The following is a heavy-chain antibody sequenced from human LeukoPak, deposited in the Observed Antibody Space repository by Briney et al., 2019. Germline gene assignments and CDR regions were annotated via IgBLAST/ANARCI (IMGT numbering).Heavy chain of an antibody. D-gene: IGHD3-16*02. CDR2: MNPNSGNT. V-gene: IGHV1-8*01. CDR1: GYTFTSYD. J-gene: IGHJ6*03. Sequence: ASVKVSCTASGYTFTSYDINWVRQATGQGLEWMGWMNPNSGNTGYAQKFQGRVTMTRNTSISTAYMELSSLRSEDTAVYYCARGTRPVGELSFLFGYYYYYMDVWGKGTTVTISS. CDR3: ARGTRPVGELSFLFGYYYYYMDV.